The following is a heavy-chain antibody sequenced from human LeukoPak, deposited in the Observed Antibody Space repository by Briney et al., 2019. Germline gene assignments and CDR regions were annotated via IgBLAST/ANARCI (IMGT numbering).Heavy chain of an antibody. V-gene: IGHV3-7*01. CDR1: GFTFSSNW. D-gene: IGHD1-26*01. Sequence: PGGSLRLSCAVSGFTFSSNWMSWVRQAPGKGLEWVANIKQDGSEKFYADSVKGRFTISRDNAKNSLYLHTNSLRAEDTAMYYCARDKIVGATRLDYWGQGTLVTVSS. CDR2: IKQDGSEK. CDR3: ARDKIVGATRLDY. J-gene: IGHJ4*02.